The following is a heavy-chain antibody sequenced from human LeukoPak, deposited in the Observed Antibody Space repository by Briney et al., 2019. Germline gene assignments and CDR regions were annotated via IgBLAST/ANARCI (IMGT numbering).Heavy chain of an antibody. CDR1: GFTFDDYA. CDR2: ISGSGGST. V-gene: IGHV3-23*01. Sequence: PGRSLRLSCAASGFTFDDYAMHWVRQAPGKGLEWVSAISGSGGSTYYADSVKGRFTISRDNSKNTLYLQMNSLRAEDTAVYYCAKLLDHSRGFYYNAMDVWGRGTTVTVSS. J-gene: IGHJ6*02. CDR3: AKLLDHSRGFYYNAMDV. D-gene: IGHD1-26*01.